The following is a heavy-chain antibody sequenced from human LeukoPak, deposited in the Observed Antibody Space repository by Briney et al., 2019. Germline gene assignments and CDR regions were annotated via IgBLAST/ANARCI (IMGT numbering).Heavy chain of an antibody. J-gene: IGHJ4*02. Sequence: SETLSLTCAAYGGSFSGYYWSWIRQPPGKGLEWIVEINHSGSTNYNPSLKSRVTISVDTSKNQFSLKLSSVTAADTAVYYCARHDSSGYYFDYWGQGALVTVSS. CDR2: INHSGST. CDR3: ARHDSSGYYFDY. V-gene: IGHV4-34*01. CDR1: GGSFSGYY. D-gene: IGHD3-22*01.